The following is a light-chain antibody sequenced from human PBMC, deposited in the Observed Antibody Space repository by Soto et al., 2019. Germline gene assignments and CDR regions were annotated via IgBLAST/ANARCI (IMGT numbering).Light chain of an antibody. CDR2: AAS. CDR1: QGISSY. Sequence: AIRMTQSPSSFSASTGDRVTITCRASQGISSYSAWYQQKPGKAPKLLIYAASTLQSGVPSRFSGSGSGTDFTLTISCLQSEDFATYYCQHYYSYPLTFGGGTKVEIK. CDR3: QHYYSYPLT. V-gene: IGKV1-8*01. J-gene: IGKJ4*01.